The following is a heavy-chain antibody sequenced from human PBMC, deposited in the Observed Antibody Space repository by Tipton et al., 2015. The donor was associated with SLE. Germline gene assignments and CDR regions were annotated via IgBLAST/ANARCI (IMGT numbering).Heavy chain of an antibody. V-gene: IGHV3-66*02. CDR3: AGQLVPYYYGMDV. D-gene: IGHD6-6*01. CDR1: GFTVSNNY. Sequence: GSLRLSCAASGFTVSNNYMTWVRQAPGKGLEWVSIIYGDGSTYYADSAKGRFTISRDNSKNTLYLQMNSLRAEDTAVYYCAGQLVPYYYGMDVWGQGTTVTVSS. CDR2: IYGDGST. J-gene: IGHJ6*02.